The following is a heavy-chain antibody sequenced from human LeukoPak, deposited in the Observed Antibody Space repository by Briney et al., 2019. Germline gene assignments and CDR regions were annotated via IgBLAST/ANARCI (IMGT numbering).Heavy chain of an antibody. V-gene: IGHV3-53*05. CDR2: IYSGGST. J-gene: IGHJ3*02. CDR1: GFTFSSNY. Sequence: GGSLRLSCAASGFTFSSNYMSWVRQAPGKGLEWVSVIYSGGSTYYADSVKGRFTISRDNSKNTLYLQMNSLRAEDTAVYYCAKDLRGYGDYTCTFDIWGQGTTVTISS. D-gene: IGHD4-17*01. CDR3: AKDLRGYGDYTCTFDI.